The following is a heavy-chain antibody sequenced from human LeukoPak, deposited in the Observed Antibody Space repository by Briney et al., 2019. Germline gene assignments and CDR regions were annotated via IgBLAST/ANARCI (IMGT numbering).Heavy chain of an antibody. Sequence: GGSLRLSCAASGFTFSSYWMHWVRQAPGKGLVWVSRINSDGSTTTYADSVKGRFTISRDNAKNTLYLQMNSLRAEDTAVYYCVRNLDFWGDSEDYWGQGTLVTVSS. D-gene: IGHD3-3*01. CDR2: INSDGSTT. J-gene: IGHJ4*02. CDR1: GFTFSSYW. CDR3: VRNLDFWGDSEDY. V-gene: IGHV3-74*01.